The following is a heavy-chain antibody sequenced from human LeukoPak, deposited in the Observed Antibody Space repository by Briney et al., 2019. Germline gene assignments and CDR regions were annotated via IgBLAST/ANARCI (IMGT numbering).Heavy chain of an antibody. D-gene: IGHD6-19*01. CDR2: ISSSGSTI. V-gene: IGHV3-11*04. CDR1: GFTFSDYY. Sequence: GGSLRLSCAASGFTFSDYYMSWIRQAPGKGLEWVSYISSSGSTIYYADSVKGRFTISRENAKNSLYLQMNSLRAEDTAVYYCARDPSVKWLAGFDYWGQGTLVTVSS. J-gene: IGHJ4*02. CDR3: ARDPSVKWLAGFDY.